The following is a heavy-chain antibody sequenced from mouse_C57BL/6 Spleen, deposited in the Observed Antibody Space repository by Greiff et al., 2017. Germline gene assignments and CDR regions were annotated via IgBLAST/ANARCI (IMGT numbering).Heavy chain of an antibody. J-gene: IGHJ3*01. CDR3: ARRGPFYYDYDLFAY. CDR2: INPNNGGT. D-gene: IGHD2-4*01. CDR1: GYTFTDYY. V-gene: IGHV1-26*01. Sequence: EVQLQQSGPELVKPGASVKISCKASGYTFTDYYMNWVKQSHGKSLEWIGDINPNNGGTSYNQKFKGKATLTVDKSSSTAYMELRSLTSEDSAVYYCARRGPFYYDYDLFAYWGQGTLVTVSA.